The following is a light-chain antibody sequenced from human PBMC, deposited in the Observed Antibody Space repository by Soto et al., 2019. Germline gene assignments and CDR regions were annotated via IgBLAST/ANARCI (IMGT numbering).Light chain of an antibody. J-gene: IGKJ4*01. CDR2: GAS. V-gene: IGKV3D-7*01. CDR1: QSLSNTY. Sequence: EIVMTQSPVTLSLSPGDRATLSCRASQSLSNTYISWYQQKPGQAPRLLIYGASTRATGIPARFTGSGSGTDFTLTISSLQPEDFALYYYHQHFDLPLTFGGGNKVEIK. CDR3: HQHFDLPLT.